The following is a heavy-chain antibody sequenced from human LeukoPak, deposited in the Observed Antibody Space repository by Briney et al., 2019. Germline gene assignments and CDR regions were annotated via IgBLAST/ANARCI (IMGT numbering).Heavy chain of an antibody. J-gene: IGHJ4*02. Sequence: GASVKVSCKASGHTFTSYYMHWVRQAPGQGLEWRGIINPSGGSTSYAQKFQGRVTMTRDTSTSTVYMELSSLRSEDTAVYYCAREGHLTIFGAGRGYYFDYWGQGTLVTVSS. CDR2: INPSGGST. V-gene: IGHV1-46*01. CDR3: AREGHLTIFGAGRGYYFDY. CDR1: GHTFTSYY. D-gene: IGHD3-3*01.